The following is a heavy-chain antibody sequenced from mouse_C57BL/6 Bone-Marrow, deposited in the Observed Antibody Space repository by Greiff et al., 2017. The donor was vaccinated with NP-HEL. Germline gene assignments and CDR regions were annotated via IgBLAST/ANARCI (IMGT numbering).Heavy chain of an antibody. V-gene: IGHV1-52*01. J-gene: IGHJ2*01. CDR3: TRRNYGSGPEY. D-gene: IGHD1-1*01. CDR2: IDSSDSET. CDR1: GYTFTSYC. Sequence: QVQLQQPGAELVRPGSSVKLSCKASGYTFTSYCMHWVKQRPIQGLEWIGNIDSSDSETYYTQKFKDKATLTVDKSYSTAYMQLSSLTSEDSAVYCCTRRNYGSGPEYWGQGTTLTVSS.